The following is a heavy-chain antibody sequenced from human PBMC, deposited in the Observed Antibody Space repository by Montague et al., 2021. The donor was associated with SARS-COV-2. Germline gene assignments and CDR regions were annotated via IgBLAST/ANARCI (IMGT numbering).Heavy chain of an antibody. CDR3: ARRGSSVWGVTVSAGLDY. Sequence: SETLSLTCAVYGGSFSGYYWSWIRQPPGKGLEWIGEINHSGRTNNNPSLKSRVTISVDTSKNQFSLKLSSVTAADTAVYYCARRGSSVWGVTVSAGLDYWGQGILVIVSS. D-gene: IGHD3-10*01. J-gene: IGHJ4*01. CDR2: INHSGRT. V-gene: IGHV4-34*01. CDR1: GGSFSGYY.